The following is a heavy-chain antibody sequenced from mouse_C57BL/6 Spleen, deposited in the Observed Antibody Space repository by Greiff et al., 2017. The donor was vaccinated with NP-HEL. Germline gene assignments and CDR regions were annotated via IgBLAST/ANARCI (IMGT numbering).Heavy chain of an antibody. CDR2: ISYDGSN. V-gene: IGHV3-6*01. Sequence: EVKLVESGPGLVKPSQSLSLTCSVTGYSITSGYYWNWIRQFPGNKLEWMGYISYDGSNNYNPSLKNRISITRDTSKNQFFLKLNSVTTEDTATYYCAREGGMVTTRPWFAYWGQGTLVTVSA. D-gene: IGHD2-2*01. CDR3: AREGGMVTTRPWFAY. CDR1: GYSITSGYY. J-gene: IGHJ3*01.